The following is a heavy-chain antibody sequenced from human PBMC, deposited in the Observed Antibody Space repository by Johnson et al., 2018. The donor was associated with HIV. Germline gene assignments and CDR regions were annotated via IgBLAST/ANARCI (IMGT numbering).Heavy chain of an antibody. D-gene: IGHD2-8*02. V-gene: IGHV3-30*03. J-gene: IGHJ3*02. CDR3: TTGSGIDGVCYAFDI. Sequence: VQLVESGGGVVQPGRSLRLSCTASGFTFSNYAIHWVRQAPGKGLEWVAGITYDGTNKYYADSVKGRFTISRDNSKNTLYVQMNSLKAEDTAVYYCTTGSGIDGVCYAFDIWGQGTMVTVSS. CDR2: ITYDGTNK. CDR1: GFTFSNYA.